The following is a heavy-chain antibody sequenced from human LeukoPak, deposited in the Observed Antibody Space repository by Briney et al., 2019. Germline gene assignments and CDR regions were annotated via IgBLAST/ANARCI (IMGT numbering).Heavy chain of an antibody. CDR2: ISSSDSTI. Sequence: PGGSLRLSCAASGFTFSDYYMSWIRQAPGKGLEWVSYISSSDSTIYLADSVKGRFTISRDNAKNSLYLQMNSLRAEDTAVYYCARAKRETNNWYEDYYYYYMDVWGKRTTVTVSS. J-gene: IGHJ6*03. CDR3: ARAKRETNNWYEDYYYYYMDV. CDR1: GFTFSDYY. D-gene: IGHD1-1*01. V-gene: IGHV3-11*04.